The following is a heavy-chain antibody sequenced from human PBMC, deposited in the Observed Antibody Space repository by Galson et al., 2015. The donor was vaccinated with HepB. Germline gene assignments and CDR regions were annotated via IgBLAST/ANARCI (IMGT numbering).Heavy chain of an antibody. CDR3: ARDISSLDVFDY. CDR2: ISYDGSNK. V-gene: IGHV3-30-3*01. D-gene: IGHD3-3*02. J-gene: IGHJ4*02. Sequence: SLRLSCAASGFTFSSYAMHWVRQAPGKGLEWVAVISYDGSNKYYADSVKGRFTISRDNSKNTLYLQMNSLRAEDTAVYYCARDISSLDVFDYWGQGTLVTVSS. CDR1: GFTFSSYA.